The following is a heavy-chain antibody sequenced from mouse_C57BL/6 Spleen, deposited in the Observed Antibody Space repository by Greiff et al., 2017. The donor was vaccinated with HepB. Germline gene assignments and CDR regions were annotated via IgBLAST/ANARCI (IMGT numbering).Heavy chain of an antibody. J-gene: IGHJ1*03. D-gene: IGHD2-3*01. CDR1: GYAFSSSW. CDR3: ARYDGYYGGGV. Sequence: VQLQQSGPELVKPGASVKISCKASGYAFSSSWMNWVKQRPGKGLEWIGRIYPGDGDTNYNGKFKGKATLTADKSSSTAYMQLSSLTSEDSAVYFCARYDGYYGGGVWGTGTTVTVSS. V-gene: IGHV1-82*01. CDR2: IYPGDGDT.